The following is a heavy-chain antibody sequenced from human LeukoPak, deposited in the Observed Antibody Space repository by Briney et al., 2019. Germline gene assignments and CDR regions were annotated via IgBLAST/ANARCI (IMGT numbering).Heavy chain of an antibody. Sequence: SVKVSCKVSGYTLTELSMHWVRQAPGQGLEWMGGIIPIFGTANYAQKFQGRVTITTDESTSTAYMELSSLRSEDTAVYYCARPSRELRAFDIWGQGTMVTVSS. J-gene: IGHJ3*02. CDR1: GYTLTELS. V-gene: IGHV1-69*05. CDR3: ARPSRELRAFDI. D-gene: IGHD1-26*01. CDR2: IIPIFGTA.